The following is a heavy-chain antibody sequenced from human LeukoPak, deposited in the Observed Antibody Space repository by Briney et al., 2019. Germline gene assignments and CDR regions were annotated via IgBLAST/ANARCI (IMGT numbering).Heavy chain of an antibody. J-gene: IGHJ4*02. CDR2: IYTSGST. D-gene: IGHD5-24*01. V-gene: IGHV4-4*09. CDR1: GGSISSYY. Sequence: WETLSLTCTVSGGSISSYYWSWIRQPPGQGLEWIGYIYTSGSTNYNPSLKRRVTISVDTSNNQFSLKLSAVAAADTAVYYCARRSVRVGYNLRPDFYFDYWGQGTLVTVSS. CDR3: ARRSVRVGYNLRPDFYFDY.